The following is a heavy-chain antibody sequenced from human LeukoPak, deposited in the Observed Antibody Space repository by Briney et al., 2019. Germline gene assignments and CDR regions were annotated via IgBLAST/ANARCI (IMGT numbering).Heavy chain of an antibody. Sequence: ASVKVSCKASGYTFTGYYMHWVRQAPGQGLEWMGWINPNSGGTNYAQKFQGRVTMTGDTSISTAYMELSRLRSDDTAVYYCARANPPGIAAAGTGFRYSSGWYPDDYFDYWGQGTLVTVSS. CDR2: INPNSGGT. CDR1: GYTFTGYY. V-gene: IGHV1-2*02. CDR3: ARANPPGIAAAGTGFRYSSGWYPDDYFDY. D-gene: IGHD6-13*01. J-gene: IGHJ4*02.